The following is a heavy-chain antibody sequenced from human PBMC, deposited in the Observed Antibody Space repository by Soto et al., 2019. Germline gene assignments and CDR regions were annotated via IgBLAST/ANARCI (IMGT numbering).Heavy chain of an antibody. CDR3: AHALGYSSGFDP. V-gene: IGHV1-46*01. CDR1: GHSFTSYY. CDR2: VNPSRGST. D-gene: IGHD5-18*01. Sequence: QVQLVQSGAEVRKPGASVKLSCKTSGHSFTSYYIHWVRQARGQGLEWMGVVNPSRGSTNYAQKFQGRLTLTSDTSTSTVYMELSSLISNDTAVFYCAHALGYSSGFDPWGQGALVTVSS. J-gene: IGHJ5*02.